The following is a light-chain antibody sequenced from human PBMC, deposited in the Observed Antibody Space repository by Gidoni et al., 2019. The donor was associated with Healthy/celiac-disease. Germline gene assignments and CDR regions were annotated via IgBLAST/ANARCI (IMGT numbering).Light chain of an antibody. J-gene: IGKJ1*01. Sequence: DIKMTQSPSSLSASVGDRVTITCQASQDISNYLNWYQQKPGKAPKLLIYDASNLETGVPSRFSGRGSGTDFTFTISSLQPEDIATYYCQQYDNLPPKTFGQGTKVEIK. V-gene: IGKV1-33*01. CDR1: QDISNY. CDR3: QQYDNLPPKT. CDR2: DAS.